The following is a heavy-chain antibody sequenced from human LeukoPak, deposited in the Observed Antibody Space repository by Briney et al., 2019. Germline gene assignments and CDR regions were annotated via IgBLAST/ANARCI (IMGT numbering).Heavy chain of an antibody. V-gene: IGHV4-38-2*02. CDR3: ARNRGTDDAFDI. CDR1: GYSISSGYY. J-gene: IGHJ3*02. Sequence: SETLSLTCTVSGYSISSGYYWGWIRQPPGKGLEWIGSIYHSGSTYYNPSLKSRVTISVDTSKNRFSLKLSSVTAADTAVYYCARNRGTDDAFDIWGQGTMVTVSS. CDR2: IYHSGST. D-gene: IGHD2-15*01.